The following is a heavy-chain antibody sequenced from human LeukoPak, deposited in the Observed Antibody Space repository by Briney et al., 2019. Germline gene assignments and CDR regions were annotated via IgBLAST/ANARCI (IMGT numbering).Heavy chain of an antibody. CDR2: IRYDGRNK. V-gene: IGHV3-30*02. CDR1: GFTFSNYG. J-gene: IGHJ4*02. CDR3: ARGQDIVVVVAASRPGY. Sequence: TGGSLRLSCAASGFTFSNYGMHWVRQAPGKGLEWVGFIRYDGRNKYYADSVKGRFTISRDNSKNTLYLQMNSLRAEDTAVYYCARGQDIVVVVAASRPGYWGQGTLVTVSS. D-gene: IGHD2-15*01.